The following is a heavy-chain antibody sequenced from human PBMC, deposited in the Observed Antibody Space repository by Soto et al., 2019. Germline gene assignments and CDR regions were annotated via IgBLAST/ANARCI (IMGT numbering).Heavy chain of an antibody. V-gene: IGHV2-5*02. CDR2: LYWEDDK. Sequence: QITLKESGPTLVQPTQTLTLTGTFSVFSLSTSGVGVGWIRQPTGKALEWLALLYWEDDKRYSPSLKSRLTNTKDTSKNHVVLTMSNMDPVDTAISFCAHRRVDILTGRTFDPWGKGTLVTFSS. CDR3: AHRRVDILTGRTFDP. J-gene: IGHJ5*02. CDR1: VFSLSTSGVG. D-gene: IGHD3-9*01.